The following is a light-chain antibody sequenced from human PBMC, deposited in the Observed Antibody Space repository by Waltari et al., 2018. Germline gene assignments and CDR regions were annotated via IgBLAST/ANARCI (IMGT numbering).Light chain of an antibody. CDR1: ESLVSSDGNTY. Sequence: DVVMTQSPLSLPVTLGRAASISCRSSESLVSSDGNTYFNWFHQRPGQPPRRLFYKVSNRDSGVPDRFSGSGSGTDFTLTISRVEAEDVGVYYCMQGIHRPWTFGQGTKVEIK. CDR3: MQGIHRPWT. CDR2: KVS. V-gene: IGKV2-30*01. J-gene: IGKJ1*01.